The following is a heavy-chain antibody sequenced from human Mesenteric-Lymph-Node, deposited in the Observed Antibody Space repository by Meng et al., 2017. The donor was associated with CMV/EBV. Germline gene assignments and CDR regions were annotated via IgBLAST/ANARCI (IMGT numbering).Heavy chain of an antibody. J-gene: IGHJ4*02. D-gene: IGHD4-17*01. Sequence: GESLKISCAASGFTFSNYAMSWVRQAPGKGLKWVSTITDSGGRTFYADSVKGRFPISRDNSKNTLYLQMDSLRADDTALYYCGKDIYADYVREGFDYWGQGTLVTVSS. CDR2: ITDSGGRT. CDR3: GKDIYADYVREGFDY. CDR1: GFTFSNYA. V-gene: IGHV3-23*01.